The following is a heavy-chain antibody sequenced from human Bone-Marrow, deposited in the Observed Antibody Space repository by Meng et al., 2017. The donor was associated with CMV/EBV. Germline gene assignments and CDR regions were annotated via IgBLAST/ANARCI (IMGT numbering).Heavy chain of an antibody. CDR1: GGSISSSSYY. Sequence: GGSLRLSCTVSGGSISSSSYYWGWIRQPPGKGLEWIGSIYYSGSTYYADSVKGRFTISRDNSKNTLYLQMNSLRAEDTAVYYCASSGSAAFYPWFDPWGQGTLVTVSS. CDR2: IYYSGST. J-gene: IGHJ5*02. D-gene: IGHD2-2*01. CDR3: ASSGSAAFYPWFDP. V-gene: IGHV3-53*01.